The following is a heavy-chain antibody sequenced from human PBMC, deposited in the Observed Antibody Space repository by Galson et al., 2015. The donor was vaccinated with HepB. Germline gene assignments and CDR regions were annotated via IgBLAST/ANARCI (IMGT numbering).Heavy chain of an antibody. D-gene: IGHD3-10*01. CDR1: GGSISSYY. V-gene: IGHV4-59*01. J-gene: IGHJ4*02. Sequence: SETLSLTCTVSGGSISSYYWIWIRQPPGKGLECIGYIYDSGSTNYNPSLKSRVTISVDTSKNQFSLKLTSVTAADTAVYYCARPYYYGSGSYYFLIWGQGTLVTVSS. CDR3: ARPYYYGSGSYYFLI. CDR2: IYDSGST.